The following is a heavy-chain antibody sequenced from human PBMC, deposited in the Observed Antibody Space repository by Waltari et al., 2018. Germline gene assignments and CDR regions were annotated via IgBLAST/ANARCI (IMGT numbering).Heavy chain of an antibody. CDR2: IYYSGST. V-gene: IGHV4-59*11. CDR1: GGSISSHY. D-gene: IGHD6-13*01. Sequence: QVQLQQWGAGLLKPSETLSLTCTVSGGSISSHYWSWIRQPPGKGLEWIGYIYYSGSTNYNPSLKSRVTISVDTSKNQFSLKLSSVTAADTAVYYCARDVSSSSWGGWFDPWGQGTLVTVSS. CDR3: ARDVSSSSWGGWFDP. J-gene: IGHJ5*02.